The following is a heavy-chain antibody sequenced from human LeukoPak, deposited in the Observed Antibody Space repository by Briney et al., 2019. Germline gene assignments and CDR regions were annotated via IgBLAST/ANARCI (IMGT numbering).Heavy chain of an antibody. CDR3: AREITGTRGVDY. CDR1: GDSFSSYF. Sequence: SETLCLSCTVSGDSFSSYFWSWIRQPAGKGLEWIARMYTSGITNSNPSLKSRVTMSVDTSKNQFSLNLTSVTAADTAVYYCAREITGTRGVDYWGQGILVTVSS. CDR2: MYTSGIT. J-gene: IGHJ4*02. D-gene: IGHD1-7*01. V-gene: IGHV4-4*07.